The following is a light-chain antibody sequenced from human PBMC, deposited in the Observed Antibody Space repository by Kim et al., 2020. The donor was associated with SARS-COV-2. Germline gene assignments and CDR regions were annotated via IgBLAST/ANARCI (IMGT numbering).Light chain of an antibody. V-gene: IGKV3-11*01. Sequence: LSLSPGERATLFCRASQSISNYLAWYQQKPGQPPRLLIYDASNRATGIPARFSGSGSGTDFTLTISSLEPEDFAIYYCQQRTNWRFGQGTKVDIK. CDR1: QSISNY. CDR3: QQRTNWR. CDR2: DAS. J-gene: IGKJ1*01.